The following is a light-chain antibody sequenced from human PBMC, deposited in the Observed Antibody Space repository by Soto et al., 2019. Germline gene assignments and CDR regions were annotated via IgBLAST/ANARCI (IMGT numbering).Light chain of an antibody. Sequence: DIVLTHSAGTLSLSPGERATLSCRASQSVSSNHLAWYQQKPGQAPRLLIYGGSSRATGIPVRFSGSGSETDFTLTITRLEPEDFDVYYCQQYSSSRTFGQGTKLDIK. CDR2: GGS. J-gene: IGKJ1*01. V-gene: IGKV3-20*01. CDR3: QQYSSSRT. CDR1: QSVSSNH.